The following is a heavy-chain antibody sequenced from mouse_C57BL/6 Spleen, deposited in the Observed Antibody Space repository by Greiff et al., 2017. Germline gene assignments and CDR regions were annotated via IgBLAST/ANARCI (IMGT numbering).Heavy chain of an antibody. CDR2: VDPENGDT. Sequence: VQLQQSGAELVRPGASVKLSCTASGFNIKDDYMHWVKQRPEQGLEWIGWVDPENGDTEYASKFQGKATITADTSSNTAYLQLRSLTSEDTAVYYCTTPSFYYDYDGEGYWGQGTTLTVSS. CDR1: GFNIKDDY. J-gene: IGHJ2*01. D-gene: IGHD2-4*01. CDR3: TTPSFYYDYDGEGY. V-gene: IGHV14-4*01.